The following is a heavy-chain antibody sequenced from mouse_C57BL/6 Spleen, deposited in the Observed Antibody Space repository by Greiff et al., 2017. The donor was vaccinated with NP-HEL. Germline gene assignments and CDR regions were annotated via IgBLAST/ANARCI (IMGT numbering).Heavy chain of an antibody. J-gene: IGHJ1*03. D-gene: IGHD1-1*01. Sequence: VQLQQSGPELVKPGASVKIPCKASGYTFTDYNMDWVKQSHGKSLEWIGDINPNSGGTIYNQKFKGKATLTVDKSSSTAYMELRSLTSEDTAVYYCARGGSSSWYFDVWGTGTTVTVSS. CDR1: GYTFTDYN. CDR2: INPNSGGT. CDR3: ARGGSSSWYFDV. V-gene: IGHV1-18*01.